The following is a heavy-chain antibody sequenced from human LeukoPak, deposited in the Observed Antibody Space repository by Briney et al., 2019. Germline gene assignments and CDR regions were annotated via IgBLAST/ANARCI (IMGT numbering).Heavy chain of an antibody. CDR3: ARASYYGSGSYSLYPFDY. J-gene: IGHJ4*02. CDR2: ISRSGTAL. CDR1: GFIFSTYE. D-gene: IGHD3-10*01. V-gene: IGHV3-48*03. Sequence: KPGGSLRLSCATSGFIFSTYEMNWVRQAPGKGLEWVAHISRSGTALYYADSVKGRFTISRDNAKNSLYLQMNSLRAEDTAVYYCARASYYGSGSYSLYPFDYWGQGTLVTVSS.